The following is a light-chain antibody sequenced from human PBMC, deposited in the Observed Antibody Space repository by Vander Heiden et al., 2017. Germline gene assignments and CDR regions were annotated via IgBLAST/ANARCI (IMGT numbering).Light chain of an antibody. CDR2: DAS. CDR3: QQRSNWLT. Sequence: EPVLTQSPATLSLSPGERATLSCRASQSVSSYLAWYQQKPGQAPRLLIYDASNRATGIPDRFSGSGSGTDFTLTISSREPEDFAVYYWQQRSNWLTFGGGTKVEIK. CDR1: QSVSSY. V-gene: IGKV3-11*01. J-gene: IGKJ4*01.